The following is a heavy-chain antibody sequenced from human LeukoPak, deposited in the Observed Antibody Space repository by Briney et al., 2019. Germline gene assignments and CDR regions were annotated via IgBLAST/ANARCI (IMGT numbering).Heavy chain of an antibody. CDR3: AKGPKTAGHEVPRIGGYYYYYMDV. CDR2: IRYDGSNK. D-gene: IGHD3-10*01. Sequence: GGSLRLSCAASGFTFSSYGMHWVRQAPGKGLEWVAFIRYDGSNKYYADSVKGRFTISRDNSKNTLYLQMNSLRAEDTAVYYCAKGPKTAGHEVPRIGGYYYYYMDVWGKGTTVTVSS. CDR1: GFTFSSYG. J-gene: IGHJ6*03. V-gene: IGHV3-30*02.